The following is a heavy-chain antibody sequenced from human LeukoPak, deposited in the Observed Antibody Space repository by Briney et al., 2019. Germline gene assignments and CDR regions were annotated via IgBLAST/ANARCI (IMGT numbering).Heavy chain of an antibody. D-gene: IGHD4-17*01. V-gene: IGHV4-59*01. J-gene: IGHJ4*02. CDR1: GGSISSYY. CDR2: IYYSGST. CDR3: ARDNYGDYPDY. Sequence: PSKTLSLTCTVSGGSISSYYWSWIRQPPGKGLEWIGYIYYSGSTNYNPSLKSRVTISVDTSKNQFSLKLSSVTAADTAVYYCARDNYGDYPDYWGQGTLVTVSS.